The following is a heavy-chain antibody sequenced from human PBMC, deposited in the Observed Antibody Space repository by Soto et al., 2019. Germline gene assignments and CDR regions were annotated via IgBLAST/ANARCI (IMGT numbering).Heavy chain of an antibody. J-gene: IGHJ6*02. V-gene: IGHV1-3*01. CDR3: ARDGPYYDFWSGTYYYGMDV. Sequence: ASVKVSCKASGYTFTSYAMHWVRQAPGQRLEWMGWINAGNGNTKCSQKFQGRVTITRDTSASTAYMELSSLRSEDTAVYYCARDGPYYDFWSGTYYYGMDVWGQGTTVTVSS. CDR1: GYTFTSYA. CDR2: INAGNGNT. D-gene: IGHD3-3*01.